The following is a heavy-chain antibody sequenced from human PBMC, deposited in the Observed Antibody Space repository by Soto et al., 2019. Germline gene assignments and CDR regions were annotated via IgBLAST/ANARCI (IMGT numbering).Heavy chain of an antibody. V-gene: IGHV3-64*04. J-gene: IGHJ6*02. CDR3: AKAESMIVVVISMDV. CDR1: GFTFSSYA. CDR2: ISTNGGST. Sequence: PGGSLRLSCSASGFTFSSYAMHWVRQAPGKGLEYVSSISTNGGSTHYADSVKGRFTISRDNSKNTLYLQMNSLRAEDTAVYYCAKAESMIVVVISMDVWGQGTTVTVSS. D-gene: IGHD3-22*01.